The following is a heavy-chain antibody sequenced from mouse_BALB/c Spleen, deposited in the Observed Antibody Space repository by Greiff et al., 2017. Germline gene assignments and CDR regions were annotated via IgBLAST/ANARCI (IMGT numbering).Heavy chain of an antibody. Sequence: VQLQQSGPELVKPGASVKMSCKASGYTFTSYVMHWVKQKPGQGLEWIGVINPGSGGTNYNEKFKGKATLTADKSSSTAYMQLSSLTSDDSAVYFCARNGWGYGPAYWGQGTLVTVSA. CDR1: YTFTSYVM. CDR3: RNGWGYGPAY. V-gene: IGHV1-83*01. D-gene: IGHD2-2*01. J-gene: IGHJ3*01. CDR2: NPGSGGTN.